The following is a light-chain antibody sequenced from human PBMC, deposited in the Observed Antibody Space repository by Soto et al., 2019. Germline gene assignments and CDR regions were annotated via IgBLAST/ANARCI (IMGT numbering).Light chain of an antibody. CDR1: HSVSSY. CDR2: DAS. CDR3: QHYGSSPRT. Sequence: EIVLTQSPSTVSLSPGERATLSCRASHSVSSYLAWYQQKPGQAPRLLIYDASNRATGIPARFSGSGSGTDFTLTISRLEPEDFAVYYCQHYGSSPRTFGQGTKVDIK. V-gene: IGKV3-20*01. J-gene: IGKJ1*01.